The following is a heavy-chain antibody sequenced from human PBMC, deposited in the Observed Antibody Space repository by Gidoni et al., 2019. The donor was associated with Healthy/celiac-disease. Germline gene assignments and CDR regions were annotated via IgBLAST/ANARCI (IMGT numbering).Heavy chain of an antibody. J-gene: IGHJ3*02. Sequence: QVQLQESGPGLVKPSETLSLTCTVSGGSISSYYWSWIRQPPGKGLEWIGYIYYSGSTNYNPSLKSRVTISVDTSKNQFSLKLSSVTAADTAVYYCARAVYSSSWYAFDIWGQGTMVTVSS. V-gene: IGHV4-59*01. CDR2: IYYSGST. CDR1: GGSISSYY. D-gene: IGHD6-13*01. CDR3: ARAVYSSSWYAFDI.